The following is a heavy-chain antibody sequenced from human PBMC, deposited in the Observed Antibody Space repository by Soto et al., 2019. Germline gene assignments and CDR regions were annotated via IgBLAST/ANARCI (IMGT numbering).Heavy chain of an antibody. J-gene: IGHJ6*02. V-gene: IGHV3-30*18. CDR1: GFTFSSYG. CDR3: AKDLVWDSSGLYGMDV. D-gene: IGHD6-25*01. CDR2: ISYDGSNK. Sequence: QVQLVETGGGVVQPGRSLRLSCAASGFTFSSYGMHWVRQAPGKGLEWVAVISYDGSNKYYADSVKGRFTISRDNSKNTLYLQMNSLRAEDTAVYYCAKDLVWDSSGLYGMDVWGQGTTVTASS.